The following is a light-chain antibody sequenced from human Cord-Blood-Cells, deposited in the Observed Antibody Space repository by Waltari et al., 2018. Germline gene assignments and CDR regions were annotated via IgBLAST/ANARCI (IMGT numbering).Light chain of an antibody. CDR2: DAS. V-gene: IGKV1-5*01. J-gene: IGKJ1*01. CDR1: QSISSW. Sequence: DIQMPQSPSTLSASVGDRVTITCRASQSISSWLAWYQQKPGKAPKRLIDDASSLESGVPSRFSGSGSGTEFTLTISSLQPDDFATYYCQPYNSYPWTFGQGTKVEIK. CDR3: QPYNSYPWT.